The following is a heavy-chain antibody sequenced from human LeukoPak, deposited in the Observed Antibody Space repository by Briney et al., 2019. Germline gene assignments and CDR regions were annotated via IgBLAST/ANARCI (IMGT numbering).Heavy chain of an antibody. V-gene: IGHV1-8*01. CDR3: ATGPRDDP. J-gene: IGHJ5*02. CDR2: VHPDNGNT. CDR1: GYPFTKWE. Sequence: ASVKVPCKASGYPFTKWEINWVRQAAGQGLEWLGWVHPDNGNTYYAQRFRGRVTMSRDTSTTTACMELSGLRSNDTAVYFCATGPRDDPWGQGTLVTVSS.